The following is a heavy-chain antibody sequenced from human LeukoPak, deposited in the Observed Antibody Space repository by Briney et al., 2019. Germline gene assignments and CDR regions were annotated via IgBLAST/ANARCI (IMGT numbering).Heavy chain of an antibody. CDR3: ARENWRSKSIDFDS. D-gene: IGHD6-6*01. J-gene: IGHJ4*02. CDR1: GYTFTSYD. Sequence: ASVKVSCKASGYTFTSYDINWVRQATGQGLEWMGWMNPNSGNTGYAQKFQGRVTITRNTSISTAYMELSGLRSEDTAVYYCARENWRSKSIDFDSWGQGTLVTVSS. V-gene: IGHV1-8*03. CDR2: MNPNSGNT.